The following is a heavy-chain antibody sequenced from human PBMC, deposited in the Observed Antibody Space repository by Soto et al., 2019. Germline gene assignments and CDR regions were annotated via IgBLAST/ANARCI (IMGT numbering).Heavy chain of an antibody. CDR3: ARRGYSYGYLDY. Sequence: PSETLSLTCTVPGGSISSSSYYRGWIRQPPGKGLEWIGSIYYSGSTYYNPSLKSRVTISVDTSKNQFSLKLSSVTAADTAVYYCARRGYSYGYLDYWGQGTLVPVSS. D-gene: IGHD5-18*01. J-gene: IGHJ4*02. V-gene: IGHV4-39*01. CDR2: IYYSGST. CDR1: GGSISSSSYY.